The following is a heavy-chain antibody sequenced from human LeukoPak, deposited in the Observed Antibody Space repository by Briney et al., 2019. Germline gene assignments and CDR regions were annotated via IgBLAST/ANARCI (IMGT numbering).Heavy chain of an antibody. CDR2: IYYSGST. D-gene: IGHD6-6*01. J-gene: IGHJ4*02. CDR1: GGSISSSSYY. Sequence: PSETLSLTCTVSGGSISSSSYYWRWIRQPPGKGLEWIGSIYYSGSTYYNPSLKSRFTISVDTSKTQFSLKLSSVTAADTAVYYCARHDLIEYSSSPRPYYFDYWGQGTLVTVSS. V-gene: IGHV4-39*01. CDR3: ARHDLIEYSSSPRPYYFDY.